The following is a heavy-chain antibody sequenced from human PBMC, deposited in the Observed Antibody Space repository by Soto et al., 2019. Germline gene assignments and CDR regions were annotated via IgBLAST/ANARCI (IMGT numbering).Heavy chain of an antibody. CDR3: ARDDRRGYSYFDY. V-gene: IGHV1-18*01. D-gene: IGHD3-3*01. CDR2: ISAYNGNT. J-gene: IGHJ4*02. Sequence: ASVKVSFKASGYTFTSYGISWVRQAPGQGLEWMGWISAYNGNTNYAQKLQGRVTMTTDTSRSTAYRERRSPRSDDTAVYYCARDDRRGYSYFDYWGQGTLVTVSS. CDR1: GYTFTSYG.